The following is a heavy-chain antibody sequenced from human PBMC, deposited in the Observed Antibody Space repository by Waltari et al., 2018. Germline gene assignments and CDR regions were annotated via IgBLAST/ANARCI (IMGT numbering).Heavy chain of an antibody. V-gene: IGHV4-34*02. CDR3: ARGRIVFGTNWLDP. CDR2: INYSGRT. Sequence: QEHLRQWGAGLLKSSETLSLTCGVSGGSFGAFSWPWIRHPPGKGLEWIGEINYSGRTTYNPSLMSRVTISIDTSNNSFSLTLTSVTAADSSMYYCARGRIVFGTNWLDPWGQGTLVIVSS. CDR1: GGSFGAFS. J-gene: IGHJ5*02. D-gene: IGHD2-15*01.